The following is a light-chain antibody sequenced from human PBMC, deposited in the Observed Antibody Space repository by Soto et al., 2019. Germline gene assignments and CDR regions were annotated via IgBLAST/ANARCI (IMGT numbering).Light chain of an antibody. CDR2: GAS. CDR1: QSVSSSY. V-gene: IGKV3-20*01. CDR3: QQYGSYYT. Sequence: EIVLTQSPGTLSLSPGERATLSCRASQSVSSSYLAWYQQKPGQAPRLLIYGASRRSTGIPDRFSGSGSGNDFTLTISRLEPEDFAVYYCQQYGSYYTFGQGTKLEIK. J-gene: IGKJ2*01.